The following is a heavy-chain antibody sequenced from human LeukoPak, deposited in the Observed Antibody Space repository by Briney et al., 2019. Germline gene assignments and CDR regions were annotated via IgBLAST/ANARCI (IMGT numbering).Heavy chain of an antibody. CDR1: GGSISSSSYY. CDR2: ISSSGSTI. J-gene: IGHJ4*02. V-gene: IGHV3-11*01. D-gene: IGHD5-24*01. Sequence: LSLTCTVSGGSISSSSYYWGWIRQAPGKGLEWVSYISSSGSTIYYADSVKGRFTISRDNAKNSLYLQMNSLRAEDTAVYYCARWEGDGYKGEFDYWGQGTLVTVSS. CDR3: ARWEGDGYKGEFDY.